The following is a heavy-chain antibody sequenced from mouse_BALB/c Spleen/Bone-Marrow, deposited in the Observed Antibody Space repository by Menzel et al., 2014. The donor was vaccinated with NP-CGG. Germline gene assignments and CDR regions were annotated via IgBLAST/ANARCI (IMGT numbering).Heavy chain of an antibody. D-gene: IGHD1-1*01. J-gene: IGHJ1*01. CDR2: INPVNGRN. Sequence: QVQLQQSGAELVKPGASVKLSCKPSGYTFTSYWIHWVKQRPGQGLEWIGEINPVNGRNDYNEKFKSKATLTVYKSSSTAYMQLSSLTSGDSAVYYCTRYYSWYFDVWGAGTTVTVSS. V-gene: IGHV1S81*02. CDR1: GYTFTSYW. CDR3: TRYYSWYFDV.